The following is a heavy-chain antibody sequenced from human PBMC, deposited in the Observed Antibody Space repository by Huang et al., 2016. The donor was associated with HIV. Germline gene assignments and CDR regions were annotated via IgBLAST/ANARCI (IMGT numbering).Heavy chain of an antibody. CDR3: ARMILGGSGSYSGSVLDY. V-gene: IGHV2-70*01. CDR1: GFSLSTSGMC. J-gene: IGHJ4*02. Sequence: QVTLRESGPALVKPTQTLTLTCTFSGFSLSTSGMCVSLIRQPPGKALEWLALIDWDDDKYYSTSLKSRLTSSKDTSKNQVVLTRTNMDPVDTATYYCARMILGGSGSYSGSVLDYWGQGTLVTVSS. D-gene: IGHD1-26*01. CDR2: IDWDDDK.